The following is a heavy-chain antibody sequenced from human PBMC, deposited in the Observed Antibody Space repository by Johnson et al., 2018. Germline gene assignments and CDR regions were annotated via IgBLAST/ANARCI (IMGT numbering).Heavy chain of an antibody. V-gene: IGHV3-30*18. Sequence: QVQLVESGGGVVQPGRSLRLSCAASGFTFSSYGMHWVRQAPGKGLEWVAVISYDGSNKYYADSVKGRFTISRDNAKNSLYLQMNSLRAEDTALYYCAKGVEMAKMVGDAFDIWGQGTMVTVSS. CDR2: ISYDGSNK. CDR1: GFTFSSYG. J-gene: IGHJ3*02. D-gene: IGHD5-24*01. CDR3: AKGVEMAKMVGDAFDI.